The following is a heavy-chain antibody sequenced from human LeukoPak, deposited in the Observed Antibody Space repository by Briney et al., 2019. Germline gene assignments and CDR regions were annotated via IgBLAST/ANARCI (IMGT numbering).Heavy chain of an antibody. J-gene: IGHJ5*02. CDR2: INGDGSRI. CDR3: ARVDDGSGKNWFDP. Sequence: GGSLRLSCAASGFTFSSYWMHWVRQAPGKGLVWVSRINGDGSRINYADSVKGRFTISRDNAKNTLSLEMNSLRAEDTAVYYCARVDDGSGKNWFDPWGQGTLVTVSS. D-gene: IGHD3-22*01. CDR1: GFTFSSYW. V-gene: IGHV3-74*01.